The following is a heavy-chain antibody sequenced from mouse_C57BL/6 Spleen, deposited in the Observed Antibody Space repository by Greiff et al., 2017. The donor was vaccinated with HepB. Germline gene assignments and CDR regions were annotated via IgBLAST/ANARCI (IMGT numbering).Heavy chain of an antibody. Sequence: VKLQESGPELVKPGASVKISCKASGYAFSSSWMNWVKQRPGKGLEWIGRIYPGDGDTNYNGKFKGKATLTADKSSSTAYMQLSSLTSEDSAVYFCARSTITTVVAYYFDYWGQGTTLTVSS. D-gene: IGHD1-1*01. CDR2: IYPGDGDT. CDR1: GYAFSSSW. V-gene: IGHV1-82*01. CDR3: ARSTITTVVAYYFDY. J-gene: IGHJ2*01.